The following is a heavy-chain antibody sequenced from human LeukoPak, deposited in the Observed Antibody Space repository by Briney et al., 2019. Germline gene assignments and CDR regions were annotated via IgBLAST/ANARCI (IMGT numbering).Heavy chain of an antibody. J-gene: IGHJ4*02. D-gene: IGHD3-22*01. CDR1: GFIFSGYW. Sequence: GGSLRLSCAASGFIFSGYWMTWVRQAPGKGLEWVASIKQDGSDQHYVDAVKGRCTISRDNAKNSLYLQMNNLRADDTAVYYCAKDRGYYDSSGLPDFDFWGQGTLVTVSS. CDR3: AKDRGYYDSSGLPDFDF. CDR2: IKQDGSDQ. V-gene: IGHV3-7*01.